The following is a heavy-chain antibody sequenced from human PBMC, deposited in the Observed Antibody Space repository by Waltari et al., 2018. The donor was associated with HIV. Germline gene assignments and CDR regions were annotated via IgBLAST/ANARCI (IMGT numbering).Heavy chain of an antibody. CDR1: GLTFSSYA. CDR3: ARDWGSLRDDYYYYGMDV. Sequence: QVQLVESGGGVVQPGRSLRLSCAASGLTFSSYAMHWVRQAPGKGLEWVAVISNDGSKKYYADSVKGRFTISRDNSKNTLYLQMNSLRAEDTAVYYCARDWGSLRDDYYYYGMDVWGQGTTVTVSS. V-gene: IGHV3-30*04. CDR2: ISNDGSKK. D-gene: IGHD3-16*01. J-gene: IGHJ6*02.